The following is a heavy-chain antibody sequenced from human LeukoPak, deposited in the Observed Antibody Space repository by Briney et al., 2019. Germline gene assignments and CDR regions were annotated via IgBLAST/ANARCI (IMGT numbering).Heavy chain of an antibody. CDR1: GFTFSSYA. Sequence: GGSLRLSCEASGFTFSSYAMGWVRQAPGKGLEWVSVTSESGGGTHYADSVKGRFTIYRDNSKNTLYLQMNRLRPEDAAVYYCAKAPVTTCRGAFCYPFDYWGLGTLVTVSS. D-gene: IGHD2-15*01. CDR3: AKAPVTTCRGAFCYPFDY. CDR2: TSESGGGT. J-gene: IGHJ4*02. V-gene: IGHV3-23*01.